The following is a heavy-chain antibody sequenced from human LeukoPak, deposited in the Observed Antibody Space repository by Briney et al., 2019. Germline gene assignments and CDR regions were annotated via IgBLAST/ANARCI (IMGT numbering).Heavy chain of an antibody. D-gene: IGHD6-19*01. CDR3: ASHPSYSSGWYENWFDP. V-gene: IGHV3-30-3*01. CDR2: ISYDGSNK. CDR1: GFTFSGYA. J-gene: IGHJ5*02. Sequence: GGSLRLSCAASGFTFSGYAMHWVRQAPGKGLEWVAVISYDGSNKYYADSVKGRFTISRDNSKNTLYLQMNSLRAEDTAVYYCASHPSYSSGWYENWFDPWGQGTLVTVSS.